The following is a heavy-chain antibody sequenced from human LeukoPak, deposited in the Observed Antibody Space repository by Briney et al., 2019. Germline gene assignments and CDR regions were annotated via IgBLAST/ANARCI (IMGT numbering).Heavy chain of an antibody. Sequence: GGSLRLSCTASGFTFGDYAMSWVRQAPGKGLEWVGFIRSKAYGGTTEYAASVKGRFTISRDDSKSIAYLHMNSLKTEDTAVYYCTRDQCDNWNYEGFDYWGQGTLVTVSS. CDR2: IRSKAYGGTT. V-gene: IGHV3-49*04. J-gene: IGHJ4*02. CDR1: GFTFGDYA. D-gene: IGHD1-7*01. CDR3: TRDQCDNWNYEGFDY.